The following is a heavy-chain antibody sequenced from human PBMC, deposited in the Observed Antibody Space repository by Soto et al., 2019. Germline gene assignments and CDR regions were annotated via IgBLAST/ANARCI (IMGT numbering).Heavy chain of an antibody. Sequence: GESLKISCKGSGYSFTSYWIGWVRQMPGKGLEWMGIIYPGDSDTRYSPSFQGQVTISADKSISTAYLQWSSLKASDTAVYYCARDGALGENYYYYGMDVWGQGTTVTVSS. CDR2: IYPGDSDT. CDR1: GYSFTSYW. CDR3: ARDGALGENYYYYGMDV. V-gene: IGHV5-51*01. J-gene: IGHJ6*02. D-gene: IGHD3-16*01.